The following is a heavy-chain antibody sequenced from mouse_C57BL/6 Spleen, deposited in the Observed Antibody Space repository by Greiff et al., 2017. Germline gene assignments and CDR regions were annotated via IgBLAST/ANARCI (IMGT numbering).Heavy chain of an antibody. J-gene: IGHJ4*01. V-gene: IGHV1-59*01. CDR3: ARGGYDYPYYAMDD. D-gene: IGHD2-4*01. Sequence: VQLQQPGAELVRPGTSVKLSCKASGYTFTSYWMHWVKQRPGQGLEWIGVIDPSDSYTNYNQKFKGKATLTVDTSSSTAYMQLSSLTSEDSAVYYCARGGYDYPYYAMDDWGQGTSVTVSS. CDR2: IDPSDSYT. CDR1: GYTFTSYW.